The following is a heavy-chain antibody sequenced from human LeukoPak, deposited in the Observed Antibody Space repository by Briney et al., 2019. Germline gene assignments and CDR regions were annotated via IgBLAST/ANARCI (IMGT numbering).Heavy chain of an antibody. J-gene: IGHJ5*02. V-gene: IGHV1-69*05. D-gene: IGHD5-18*01. Sequence: SVKVSCKASGGIFSSYAISWVRQAPGRGLEWMGGIIPIFGTANYAQKFQGRVTITTDESTSTAYMELSSLRSEDTAVYYCARDHSAVTHNWFDPWGQGTLVTVSS. CDR2: IIPIFGTA. CDR3: ARDHSAVTHNWFDP. CDR1: GGIFSSYA.